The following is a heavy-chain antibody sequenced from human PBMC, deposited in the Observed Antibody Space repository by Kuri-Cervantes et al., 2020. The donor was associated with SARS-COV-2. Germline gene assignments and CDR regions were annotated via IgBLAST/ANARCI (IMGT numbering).Heavy chain of an antibody. Sequence: ETLSLTCAASGFTFSGHWIHWVRQAPGKGLVWVSRINPDGSYTNNADSVKGRFTLSRDDSKSTLYLQMDSLRAEDTAVYYCARDRGARGWSSWAYGMDVWGQGTTVTVSS. CDR1: GFTFSGHW. J-gene: IGHJ6*02. V-gene: IGHV3-74*01. D-gene: IGHD5-12*01. CDR2: INPDGSYT. CDR3: ARDRGARGWSSWAYGMDV.